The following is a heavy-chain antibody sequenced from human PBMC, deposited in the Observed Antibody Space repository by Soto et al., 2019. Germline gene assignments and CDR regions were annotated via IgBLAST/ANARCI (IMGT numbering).Heavy chain of an antibody. CDR2: IYSGGRT. CDR3: AREIEVAGLSWGHDF. J-gene: IGHJ4*02. CDR1: GGSISSYY. Sequence: QVQLQESGPGLVKPSETLSLICSVSGGSISSYYWSWIRQPAGEGLEWIGRIYSGGRTNYNPSLESRVSISVDMSKNQVSLKLSSVTAADTAVYFCAREIEVAGLSWGHDFWGQGTLVTVSS. D-gene: IGHD6-19*01. V-gene: IGHV4-4*07.